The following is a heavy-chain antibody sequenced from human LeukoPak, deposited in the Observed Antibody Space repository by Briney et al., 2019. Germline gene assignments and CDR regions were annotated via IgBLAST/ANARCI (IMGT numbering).Heavy chain of an antibody. Sequence: GGSLRLSCAASGFTFSSYGMHWVRQAPGKGLEWVAFIRYDGSNKHYADSVKGRFTISRDNSKNTLYLQMNSLRAEDTAVYYCAKHHIAAAGTTTYYFDYWGQGTLVTVSS. V-gene: IGHV3-30*02. D-gene: IGHD6-13*01. CDR1: GFTFSSYG. J-gene: IGHJ4*02. CDR2: IRYDGSNK. CDR3: AKHHIAAAGTTTYYFDY.